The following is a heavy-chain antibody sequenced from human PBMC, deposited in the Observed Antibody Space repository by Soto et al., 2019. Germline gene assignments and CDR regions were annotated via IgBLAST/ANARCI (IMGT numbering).Heavy chain of an antibody. D-gene: IGHD3-22*01. J-gene: IGHJ6*02. CDR3: ARAIVYYGMDV. V-gene: IGHV3-33*01. CDR1: GFTFSSYG. CDR2: IWYDGSTT. Sequence: PGGSLRLSCAASGFTFSSYGMHWVRQAPGKGLEWVAVIWYDGSTTTYAEFAKGRFTVSRDNAKNTLYLQMNSLRAEDTAVYYCARAIVYYGMDVWGQGTTVTVSS.